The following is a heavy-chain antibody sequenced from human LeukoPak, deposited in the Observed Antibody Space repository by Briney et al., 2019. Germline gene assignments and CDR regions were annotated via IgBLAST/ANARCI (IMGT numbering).Heavy chain of an antibody. CDR1: GVTFSSYS. Sequence: GGSLRLSCAASGVTFSSYSMNWVRRAPGKGLEWVSYISISGNTISYADSVKGRFTISRDNAKNSLYLQMNSLRDEDTAVYYCVLPHYGMDVWGQGTTVTVSS. CDR3: VLPHYGMDV. D-gene: IGHD3-16*01. V-gene: IGHV3-48*02. CDR2: ISISGNTI. J-gene: IGHJ6*02.